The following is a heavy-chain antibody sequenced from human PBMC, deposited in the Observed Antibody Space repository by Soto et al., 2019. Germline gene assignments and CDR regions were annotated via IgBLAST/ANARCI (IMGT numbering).Heavy chain of an antibody. Sequence: EVQLVESGGGLVQPGGSLRLSCAASGFTFSSYWMHWVRQAPGKGLVWVSRIDGDGGRTNYADFVKGRFTISRDNARNTLYLQMNSLGVEETAVYYCAIGVRGAYGRDMWGQGTMVTVSS. CDR3: AIGVRGAYGRDM. V-gene: IGHV3-74*01. D-gene: IGHD2-21*01. CDR1: GFTFSSYW. J-gene: IGHJ3*02. CDR2: IDGDGGRT.